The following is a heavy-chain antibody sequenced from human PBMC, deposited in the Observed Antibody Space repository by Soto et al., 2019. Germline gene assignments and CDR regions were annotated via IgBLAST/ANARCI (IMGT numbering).Heavy chain of an antibody. Sequence: SETLSLTCTVSGGSISSHYWTWIRQPAGKGLEWIGRIYTSGTTNYNPSLTSRVTMSVNTSKNQFSLNLTSATAAETAVYYCARDRGQLWPLDYWGQGTLVTVSS. V-gene: IGHV4-4*07. CDR1: GGSISSHY. J-gene: IGHJ4*02. D-gene: IGHD5-18*01. CDR3: ARDRGQLWPLDY. CDR2: IYTSGTT.